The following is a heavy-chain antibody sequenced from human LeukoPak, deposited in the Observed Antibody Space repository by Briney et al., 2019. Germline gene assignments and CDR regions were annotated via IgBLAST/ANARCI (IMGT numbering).Heavy chain of an antibody. CDR1: GGSISSYY. CDR2: IYSSGGT. Sequence: SETLSLTCTVSGGSISSYYWGWIRQPAGKGLEWIGRIYSSGGTNYNPSLKSRATMSLDTSKNHFSLKLSSVTAADTAVYYCARDPMGHCTDGVCSRFFDYWGQGTLVTVSS. V-gene: IGHV4-4*07. J-gene: IGHJ4*02. D-gene: IGHD2-8*01. CDR3: ARDPMGHCTDGVCSRFFDY.